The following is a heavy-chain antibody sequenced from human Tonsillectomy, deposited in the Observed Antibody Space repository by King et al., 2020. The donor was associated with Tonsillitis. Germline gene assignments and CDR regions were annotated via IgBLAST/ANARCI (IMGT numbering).Heavy chain of an antibody. CDR2: INRDNDNT. J-gene: IGHJ4*02. CDR1: GYTFTNYG. CDR3: ARDTLYYDL. D-gene: IGHD2-8*01. Sequence: VQLVQSGAEVKKPGASVKVSCKASGYTFTNYGIHWVRQAPGQRLEWMGWINRDNDNTKYSQRFQGRLTITRATPASTVYMELSSLQSDDPAVYYCARDTLYYDLGGQGTLVTVSA. V-gene: IGHV1-3*01.